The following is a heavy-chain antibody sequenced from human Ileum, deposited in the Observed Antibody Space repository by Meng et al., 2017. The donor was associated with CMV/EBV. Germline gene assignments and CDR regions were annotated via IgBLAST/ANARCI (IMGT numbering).Heavy chain of an antibody. CDR3: AHRRDYRGNWDGGDFDY. CDR2: IYWDDDK. J-gene: IGHJ4*02. V-gene: IGHV2-5*02. Sequence: QITLKESGPTRGKPTQTLTLTWTFSGFSLTSSPVGVGWIRQPPGKALEGLAFIYWDDDKRYNPSLKSRLTITKATSKNQVVLTLANVDPVDTATSYCAHRRDYRGNWDGGDFDYWGPGTLVTVSS. D-gene: IGHD7-27*01. CDR1: GFSLTSSPVG.